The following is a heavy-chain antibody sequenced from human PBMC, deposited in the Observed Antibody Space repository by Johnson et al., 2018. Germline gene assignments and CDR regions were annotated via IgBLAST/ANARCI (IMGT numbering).Heavy chain of an antibody. D-gene: IGHD2-15*01. CDR2: LKPDGGDT. V-gene: IGHV1-8*01. CDR3: ARGDPSGHLPH. J-gene: IGHJ4*02. CDR1: GYTFIFYD. Sequence: QVQLQESGAEVKKPGASVKVSCKASGYTFIFYDIIWVRQASGQGLEWMGWLKPDGGDTGYAQDFQGRVTMTRDTSITTAYMELSNLTSEDTAGYFCARGDPSGHLPHWGQGSLVTVSS.